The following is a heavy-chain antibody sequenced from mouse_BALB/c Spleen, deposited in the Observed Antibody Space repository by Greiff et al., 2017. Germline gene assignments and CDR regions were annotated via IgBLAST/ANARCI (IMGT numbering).Heavy chain of an antibody. J-gene: IGHJ3*01. CDR1: GFTFSSYG. CDR2: ISSGGSYT. Sequence: DVKLVESGGDLVKPGGSLKLSCAASGFTFSSYGMSWVRQTPYKRLEWVATISSGGSYTYYPASVRGRFTISRDSAKNTLYLQMSSRKSEDTAMYYCGRGGNTWFAYWGRGTLVTV. CDR3: GRGGNTWFAY. D-gene: IGHD2-1*01. V-gene: IGHV5-6*02.